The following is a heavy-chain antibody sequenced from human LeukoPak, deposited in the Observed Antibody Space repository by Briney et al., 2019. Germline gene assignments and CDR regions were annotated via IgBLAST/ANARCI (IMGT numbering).Heavy chain of an antibody. V-gene: IGHV3-7*01. CDR2: IKQDGSEK. D-gene: IGHD3-3*01. CDR1: GFTFSSYW. Sequence: GGSLRLSCAASGFTFSSYWMSWVRQAPGKGLEGVANIKQDGSEKYYVDSVKGRFTISRDNAKNSLYLQMNSLRAEDTAVYYCARDPVYDFWSGYYTDNWFDPWGQGTLVTVSS. CDR3: ARDPVYDFWSGYYTDNWFDP. J-gene: IGHJ5*02.